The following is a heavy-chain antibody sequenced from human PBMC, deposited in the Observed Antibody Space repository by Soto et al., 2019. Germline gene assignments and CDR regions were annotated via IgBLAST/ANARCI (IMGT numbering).Heavy chain of an antibody. J-gene: IGHJ4*02. D-gene: IGHD6-19*01. CDR3: AREASAVISLDY. V-gene: IGHV1-2*02. Sequence: ASVKVSCKASGYIFTAYSMHWVRQAPGLGLEWVGWFNPNSGDTIYAQKFQGRVTLTGDTSISTAYMELYSLTSDDTAVYYCAREASAVISLDYWGQGTLVTVSS. CDR2: FNPNSGDT. CDR1: GYIFTAYS.